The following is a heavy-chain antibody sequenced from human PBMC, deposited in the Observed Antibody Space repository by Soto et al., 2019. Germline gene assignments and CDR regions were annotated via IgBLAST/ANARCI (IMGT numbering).Heavy chain of an antibody. CDR1: GFNFTSYS. CDR3: ARDDSFAFDI. J-gene: IGHJ3*02. V-gene: IGHV3-48*01. D-gene: IGHD2-21*01. Sequence: EVQLVESGGGLVQPGGSLRLSCAASGFNFTSYSMNWVRQAPGKGLEWVSYIRGTTHYADSVKGRFTISRDNARSSLYLQMNSLRADDTAVYYCARDDSFAFDIWGQGTMGTVSS. CDR2: IRGTT.